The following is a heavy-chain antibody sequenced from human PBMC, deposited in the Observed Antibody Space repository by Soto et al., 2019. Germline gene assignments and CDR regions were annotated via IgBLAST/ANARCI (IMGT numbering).Heavy chain of an antibody. CDR1: GFTFTRYS. CDR3: ARESEDLTSNFDY. J-gene: IGHJ4*02. CDR2: ISSTTNYI. V-gene: IGHV3-21*06. Sequence: GGSLRLSCAASGFTFTRYSMNWVRQAPGKGLEWVSSISSTTNYIYYGDSMKGRFTITRDNAKNSLYLEMSSLRAEDTAVYYCARESEDLTSNFDYWGQGTLVTVSS.